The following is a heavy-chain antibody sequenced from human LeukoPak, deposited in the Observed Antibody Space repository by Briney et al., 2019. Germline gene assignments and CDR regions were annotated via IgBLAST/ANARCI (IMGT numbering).Heavy chain of an antibody. CDR3: ARVRYCSSGSCYAFLDY. Sequence: PGRSLRLSCAASGFTFNTYGMHWVRQAPGKGLERVAVIWYDGSNKYYADSVKGRFTISRDNSQNTLYLQMNSLRAEDTAVYYCARVRYCSSGSCYAFLDYWGQGTLVTVSS. CDR2: IWYDGSNK. D-gene: IGHD2-15*01. V-gene: IGHV3-33*01. J-gene: IGHJ4*02. CDR1: GFTFNTYG.